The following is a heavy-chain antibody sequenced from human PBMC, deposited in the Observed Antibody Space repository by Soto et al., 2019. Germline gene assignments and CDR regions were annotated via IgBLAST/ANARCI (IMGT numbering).Heavy chain of an antibody. CDR1: GFTFSSYS. Sequence: GGSLRLSCAASGFTFSSYSMNWVRQAPGKGLEWVSSISSSSSYIYYADSVKGRFTISRDNAKNSLYLQMNSLRAEDTAVYYCARDLRVAVAGTYYYYGMDVWGQGTTVTVSS. V-gene: IGHV3-21*01. CDR2: ISSSSSYI. J-gene: IGHJ6*02. CDR3: ARDLRVAVAGTYYYYGMDV. D-gene: IGHD6-19*01.